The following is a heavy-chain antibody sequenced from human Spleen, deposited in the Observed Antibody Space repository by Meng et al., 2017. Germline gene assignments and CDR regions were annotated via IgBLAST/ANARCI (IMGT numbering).Heavy chain of an antibody. CDR1: GGSISNDQW. CDR3: TTLYGDSIS. CDR2: IYHSGRT. D-gene: IGHD4-17*01. J-gene: IGHJ4*02. V-gene: IGHV4-4*02. Sequence: QVQLQESGPGLVMPSGTLSLTCDGSGGSISNDQWWSWVRQPPGKGLEWIGEIYHSGRTNYNPSVKSRVTMSVDKSQNQFSLKLSSVAAADTAVYYCTTLYGDSISWGQGTLVTVSS.